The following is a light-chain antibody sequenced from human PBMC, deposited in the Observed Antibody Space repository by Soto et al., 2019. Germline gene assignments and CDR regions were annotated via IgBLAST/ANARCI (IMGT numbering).Light chain of an antibody. V-gene: IGLV2-14*01. CDR2: DVS. J-gene: IGLJ1*01. CDR3: SSFTTSSTFV. Sequence: QSALAQPASVSGSPGQSLTISCTGNSSDVGRYNYVSWFQQHPGKAPKLLIYDVSNWPSGVSDRFSGSKSGNTASLTISGLQAEDEADYYCSSFTTSSTFVFGTGTKLTVL. CDR1: SSDVGRYNY.